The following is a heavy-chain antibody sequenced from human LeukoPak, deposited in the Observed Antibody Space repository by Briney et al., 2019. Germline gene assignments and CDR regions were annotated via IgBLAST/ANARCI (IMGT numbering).Heavy chain of an antibody. V-gene: IGHV3-53*01. CDR3: ARESGYRGTRYFDY. D-gene: IGHD3-3*01. J-gene: IGHJ4*02. CDR1: GFTVSSNY. Sequence: GGSLRLSCAASGFTVSSNYMSWVRQAPGKGLEWVSVIYSGGSTYYADSVKGRFTISRDNSKNTLYLQMNSLRAEDTAVYYCARESGYRGTRYFDYWGQGTLVTVSS. CDR2: IYSGGST.